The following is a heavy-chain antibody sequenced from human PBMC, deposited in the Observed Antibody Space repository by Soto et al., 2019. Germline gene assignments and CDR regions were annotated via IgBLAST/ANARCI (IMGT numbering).Heavy chain of an antibody. CDR1: GFSVGYYY. CDR3: ASAVYCSAAPKDY. Sequence: RGSLRLSCAASGFSVGYYYRSWIRQAPGKGLEWLSYIDTSGLNMDYADAVKGRFTMSRDNAKNSVYLQMSRLRADDPAVYYWASAVYCSAAPKDYWGQGTLVTISS. J-gene: IGHJ4*02. CDR2: IDTSGLNM. D-gene: IGHD2-15*01. V-gene: IGHV3-11*01.